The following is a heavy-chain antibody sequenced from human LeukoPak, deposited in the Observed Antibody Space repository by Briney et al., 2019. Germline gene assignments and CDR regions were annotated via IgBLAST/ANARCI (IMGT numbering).Heavy chain of an antibody. CDR3: ARVGITGTFDY. J-gene: IGHJ4*02. Sequence: ASVKVSCKATGYTFTSYYMHWVRQAPGQGLEWMGIINPSGGSTSYAQKFQGRVTMTRDTSTSTVYMELSSLRSEDTAVYYCARVGITGTFDYWGQGTLVTVSS. V-gene: IGHV1-46*01. CDR1: GYTFTSYY. CDR2: INPSGGST. D-gene: IGHD1-20*01.